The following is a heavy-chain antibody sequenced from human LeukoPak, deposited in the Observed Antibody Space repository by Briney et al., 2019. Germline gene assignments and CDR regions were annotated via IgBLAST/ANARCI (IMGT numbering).Heavy chain of an antibody. J-gene: IGHJ3*02. D-gene: IGHD3-16*01. V-gene: IGHV3-23*01. CDR1: GFTFSSYV. CDR2: ISGSDDST. Sequence: GGSLRLSCAASGFTFSSYVMSWVRQPPGKGLEWVSGISGSDDSTYYADSVKVRFSISRDNSKNTLYLQMNSLRAEDTAVYYCAKVWSHGFDIWGQGTMVTVSS. CDR3: AKVWSHGFDI.